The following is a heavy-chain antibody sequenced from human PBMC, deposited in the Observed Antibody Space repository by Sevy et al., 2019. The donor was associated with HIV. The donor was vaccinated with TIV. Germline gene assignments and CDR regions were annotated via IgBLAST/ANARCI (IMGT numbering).Heavy chain of an antibody. CDR2: IYPGDSDT. J-gene: IGHJ1*01. CDR1: GYSFTSYW. V-gene: IGHV5-51*01. D-gene: IGHD3-22*01. CDR3: ARMYYYDSSGSEYFQH. Sequence: GESLKISCKGSGYSFTSYWIGWVRQMPGKGLEWMGIIYPGDSDTRNSPSFQGQVTISADKSISTAYLQWSSLKASDTAMYYCARMYYYDSSGSEYFQHWGQGTLVTVSS.